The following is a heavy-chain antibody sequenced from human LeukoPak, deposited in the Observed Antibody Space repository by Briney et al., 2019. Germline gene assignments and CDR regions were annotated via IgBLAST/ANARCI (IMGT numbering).Heavy chain of an antibody. CDR2: ISSDGNT. CDR3: ARGQEQFSSPWQWGPRRKNFYYYGMDV. CDR1: GFTVSSSS. D-gene: IGHD6-19*01. Sequence: PGGSLRLSCAASGFTVSSSSMNWVRLGPGKGLEWVSVISSDGNTYYSDSVKGRFTISRGNSRNTLSLQMHGLRADDTAVYYCARGQEQFSSPWQWGPRRKNFYYYGMDVWGQGTTVTVSS. J-gene: IGHJ6*02. V-gene: IGHV3-66*01.